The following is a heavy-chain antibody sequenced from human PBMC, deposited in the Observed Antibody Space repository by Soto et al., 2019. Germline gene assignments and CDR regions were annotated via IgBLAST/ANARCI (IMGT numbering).Heavy chain of an antibody. J-gene: IGHJ4*02. CDR1: GDSISNYY. V-gene: IGHV4-59*01. CDR3: ARGRYYFDY. CDR2: MYHSGTS. Sequence: SETLSLTCTVSGDSISNYYWSWIRQPPGKGLEWIGYMYHSGTSNYNPSLKSRVTISIDTSKNQFSLRLSSVTAADTAVYYCARGRYYFDYWGQGALVTVSS.